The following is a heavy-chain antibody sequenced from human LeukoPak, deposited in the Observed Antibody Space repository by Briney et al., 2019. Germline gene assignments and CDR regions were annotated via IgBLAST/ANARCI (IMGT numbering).Heavy chain of an antibody. Sequence: ASVKVSCKASGYTFSGYYMHWVRQAPGQGLERMGWINPKSGDTKNAPKFHGRVTMTRETSVSTVYMEVSRLTSDDTAVYYCASRPDRTLLPFFDYWGQGTLVTVS. V-gene: IGHV1-2*02. J-gene: IGHJ4*02. CDR3: ASRPDRTLLPFFDY. CDR2: INPKSGDT. CDR1: GYTFSGYY. D-gene: IGHD5/OR15-5a*01.